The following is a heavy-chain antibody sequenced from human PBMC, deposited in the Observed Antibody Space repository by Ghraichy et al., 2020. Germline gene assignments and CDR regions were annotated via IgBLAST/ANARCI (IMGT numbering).Heavy chain of an antibody. CDR3: ATGFYRYAQY. CDR2: ISSSSTI. D-gene: IGHD3-16*02. CDR1: GFTFSSYS. V-gene: IGHV3-48*01. J-gene: IGHJ4*02. Sequence: GESLNISCAASGFTFSSYSMNWVRQAPGKGLEWVSYISSSSTIYYADSVKRRFTISRDNAKNSLYLQMNSLRAEDTAVYYCATGFYRYAQYWGQGTLVTVSS.